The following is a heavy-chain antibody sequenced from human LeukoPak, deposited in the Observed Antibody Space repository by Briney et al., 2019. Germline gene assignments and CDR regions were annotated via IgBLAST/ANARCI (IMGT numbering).Heavy chain of an antibody. Sequence: GGSLSLSCTASEFTSNSYGMHWVRQAPGKGLKGVAFIRLDGSDEHYADSVKGRFTISRDNSKNTLYLQMNSLRAEDTAVYYCAKDRRGSCNAGSCYCCDYWGRGALVTVSS. CDR1: EFTSNSYG. CDR2: IRLDGSDE. J-gene: IGHJ4*02. V-gene: IGHV3-30*02. CDR3: AKDRRGSCNAGSCYCCDY. D-gene: IGHD2-15*01.